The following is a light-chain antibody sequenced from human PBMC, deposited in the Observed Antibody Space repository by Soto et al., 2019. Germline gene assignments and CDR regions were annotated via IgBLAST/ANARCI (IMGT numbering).Light chain of an antibody. CDR3: QQYNNWPPIT. CDR2: DAS. V-gene: IGKV3-20*01. Sequence: TVLTQSPGTLSLSPWDRATLSCRASQSVSSSYLAWYQQKPGQAPRLLIYDASRRATGIPDRFSGSGSGTDFTLTISRLEPEDFAVYYCQQYNNWPPITFGQGTRLEIK. CDR1: QSVSSSY. J-gene: IGKJ5*01.